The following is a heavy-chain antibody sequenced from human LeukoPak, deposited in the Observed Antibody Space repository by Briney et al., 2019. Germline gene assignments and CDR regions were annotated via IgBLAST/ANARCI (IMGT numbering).Heavy chain of an antibody. Sequence: ASVKVSCKASGYTFTAHYLHWVRQAPGQGLEWMAWINHNSGGTKYAEKFQDRVTVTRDTSTSTAYMELSRLRSDDTAVYYCARGTDYGDYGGTWFYYYYMDVWGEGTTVTVSS. V-gene: IGHV1-2*02. CDR2: INHNSGGT. CDR3: ARGTDYGDYGGTWFYYYYMDV. J-gene: IGHJ6*03. D-gene: IGHD4-17*01. CDR1: GYTFTAHY.